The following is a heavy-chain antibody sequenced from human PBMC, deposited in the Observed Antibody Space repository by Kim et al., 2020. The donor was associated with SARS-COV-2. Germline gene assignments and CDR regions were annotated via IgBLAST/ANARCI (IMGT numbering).Heavy chain of an antibody. D-gene: IGHD3-9*01. CDR1: GFTFSSYS. V-gene: IGHV3-21*01. J-gene: IGHJ4*02. CDR3: ARDRQPELRYFDWLSQSARTDY. CDR2: ISSSSYI. Sequence: GGSLRLSCAASGFTFSSYSMNWVRQAPGKGLEWVSSISSSSYIYYADSVKGRFTISRDNAKNSLYLQMNSLRAEDTAVYYCARDRQPELRYFDWLSQSARTDYWGQGTLVTVSS.